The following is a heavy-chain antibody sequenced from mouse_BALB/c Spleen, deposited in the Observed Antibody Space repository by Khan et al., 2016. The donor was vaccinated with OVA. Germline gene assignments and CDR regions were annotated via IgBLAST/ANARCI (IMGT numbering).Heavy chain of an antibody. J-gene: IGHJ3*01. V-gene: IGHV5-6*01. CDR3: ASHLTGSFAY. D-gene: IGHD4-1*01. Sequence: EVHLVESGGDLVKPGGSLKLSCAASGFTFSTYGMSWVRQTPDKRLEWVATISSGGDYTYYPDSVMGRFTISRDNDNSALCLQMSSLKSEDTAMYYCASHLTGSFAYWGQGTLVTVSA. CDR1: GFTFSTYG. CDR2: ISSGGDYT.